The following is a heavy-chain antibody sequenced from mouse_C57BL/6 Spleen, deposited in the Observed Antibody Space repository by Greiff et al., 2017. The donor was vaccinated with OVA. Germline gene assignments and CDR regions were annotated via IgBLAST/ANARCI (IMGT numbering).Heavy chain of an antibody. V-gene: IGHV1-59*01. CDR1: GYTFTSYW. Sequence: QVQLQQPGAELVRPGTSVKLSCKASGYTFTSYWMHWVKQRPGQGLEWIGVIDPSDSYTNYNQKFKGKATLTVDTSSSTAYMQLSSLTSEDSAVYYCARSDGYYAFFAYWGQGTTLTVSS. J-gene: IGHJ2*01. CDR3: ARSDGYYAFFAY. D-gene: IGHD2-3*01. CDR2: IDPSDSYT.